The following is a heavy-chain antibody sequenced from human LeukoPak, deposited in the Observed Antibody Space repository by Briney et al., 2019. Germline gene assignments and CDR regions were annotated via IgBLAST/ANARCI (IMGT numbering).Heavy chain of an antibody. D-gene: IGHD3-10*01. Sequence: SETLSLTCAVSGVSVHAYQWNWIRQPPGKGLEWIGYVYYTGYTNYKPSLQGRVALSIDTSNNQFSLKLTSVTPADTATYYCARGGEFDVSDIWGQGRAVTVSS. CDR3: ARGGEFDVSDI. CDR2: VYYTGYT. CDR1: GVSVHAYQ. J-gene: IGHJ3*02. V-gene: IGHV4-59*02.